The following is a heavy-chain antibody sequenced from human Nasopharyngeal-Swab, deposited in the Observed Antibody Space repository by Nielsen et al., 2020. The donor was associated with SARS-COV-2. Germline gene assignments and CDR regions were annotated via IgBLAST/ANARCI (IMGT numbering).Heavy chain of an antibody. CDR1: NFTFSSYG. V-gene: IGHV3-30*03. D-gene: IGHD6-19*01. Sequence: GESLKISCAASNFTFSSYGLHWVRQAPGKGLEWVAVIAYDGSNKYYADSVKGRFTIPRDNSNNMLFLQMNSLRAEDTALYYCARDEGFTTGWYLSYYFDYWGQGTLVTVSS. CDR3: ARDEGFTTGWYLSYYFDY. J-gene: IGHJ4*02. CDR2: IAYDGSNK.